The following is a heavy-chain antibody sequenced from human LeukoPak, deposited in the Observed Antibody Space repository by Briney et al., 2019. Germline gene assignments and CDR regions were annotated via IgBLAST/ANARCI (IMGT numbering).Heavy chain of an antibody. V-gene: IGHV3-9*01. CDR2: ISWNSGSI. D-gene: IGHD6-13*01. Sequence: PGGSLRLSCAASGFTFDDYAMHWVRRAPGKGLEWVSGISWNSGSIGYADSVKGRFTISRDNAKNSLYLQMNSLRAEDTALYYCAKDYSSSWSSTPDYWGQGTLVTVSS. CDR3: AKDYSSSWSSTPDY. CDR1: GFTFDDYA. J-gene: IGHJ4*02.